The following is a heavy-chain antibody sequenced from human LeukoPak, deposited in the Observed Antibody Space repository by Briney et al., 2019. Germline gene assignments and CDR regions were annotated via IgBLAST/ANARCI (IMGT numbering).Heavy chain of an antibody. D-gene: IGHD2-15*01. J-gene: IGHJ5*02. CDR3: AREARVRYCSGGSCYSRWFDP. Sequence: SETLSLTCAVYGGSFSGYYWSWIRQPPGKGLEWIGVINHSGSTNYNPSLKSRVTISVDTSKNQFSLKLSSVTAADTAVYYCAREARVRYCSGGSCYSRWFDPWGQGTLVTVSS. CDR2: INHSGST. CDR1: GGSFSGYY. V-gene: IGHV4-34*01.